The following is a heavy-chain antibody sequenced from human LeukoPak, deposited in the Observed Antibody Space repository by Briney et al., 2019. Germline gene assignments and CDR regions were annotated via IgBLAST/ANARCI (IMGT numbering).Heavy chain of an antibody. V-gene: IGHV3-33*01. D-gene: IGHD4-17*01. CDR1: GFTFSSYG. CDR3: ASGGYGEPFDY. Sequence: PGRSLRLSCAASGFTFSSYGMHWVRQAPGKGLEWVAVIWYDGSNKYYADSVKGRFTISRDNSKNTLYLQMNSLRAEDTAVYYCASGGYGEPFDYWGQGTLVTVSS. CDR2: IWYDGSNK. J-gene: IGHJ4*02.